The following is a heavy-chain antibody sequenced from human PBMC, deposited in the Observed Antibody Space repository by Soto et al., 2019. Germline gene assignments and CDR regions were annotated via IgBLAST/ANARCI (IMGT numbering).Heavy chain of an antibody. Sequence: QLQLQESGPGLVKPSETLSLTCTVSGGSISSNLYYWGWVRQPPGKGLEWIGAVYYSGRTWYNPSLNSRVSISVDTLRNQFSLILRSVTASDTAVSYCARQTGGFGYYFDYWGQGALVTVSS. CDR2: VYYSGRT. V-gene: IGHV4-39*01. J-gene: IGHJ4*02. CDR3: ARQTGGFGYYFDY. CDR1: GGSISSNLYY. D-gene: IGHD3-16*01.